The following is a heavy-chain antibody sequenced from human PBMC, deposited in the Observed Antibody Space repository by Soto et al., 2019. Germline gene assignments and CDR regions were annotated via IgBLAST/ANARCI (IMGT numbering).Heavy chain of an antibody. CDR2: FDPEDGET. D-gene: IGHD6-13*01. CDR3: AWCIAAAGNYLPYYYMDV. V-gene: IGHV1-24*01. CDR1: GYTLTELS. J-gene: IGHJ6*03. Sequence: ASVKVSCKVSGYTLTELSMHWVRQAPGKGLEWMGGFDPEDGETIYAQKFQGRVTMTEDTSTDTAYMELSSLRSDDTAVYYCAWCIAAAGNYLPYYYMDVWGKGTTVTVSS.